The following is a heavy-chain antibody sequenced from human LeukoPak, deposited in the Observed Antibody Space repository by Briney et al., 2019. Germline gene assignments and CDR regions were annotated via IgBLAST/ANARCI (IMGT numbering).Heavy chain of an antibody. J-gene: IGHJ3*02. CDR1: GYHFTIYW. Sequence: GESLEISCKGSGYHFTIYWIGWVRQMPGKGLEWMGVIYPGDSDTRYSPSFQGQVTISADKSTGTAYLQWSSLKASDTAMYYCARHEGAGEENDAFDIWGQGTMVTVSS. CDR2: IYPGDSDT. CDR3: ARHEGAGEENDAFDI. D-gene: IGHD3-16*01. V-gene: IGHV5-51*01.